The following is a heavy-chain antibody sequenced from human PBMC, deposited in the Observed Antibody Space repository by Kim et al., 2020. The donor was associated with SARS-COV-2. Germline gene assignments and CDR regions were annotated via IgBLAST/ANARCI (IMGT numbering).Heavy chain of an antibody. CDR1: GGSFSGYF. V-gene: IGHV4-34*01. CDR3: ARGEIGPRLAN. Sequence: ETLSLTCAVYGGSFSGYFWTWIRQPPGKRLEWIGEMNDRGRVNYNPSLKSRVTISVDTSKNQLSLKLNSVTDADSAVYYCARGEIGPRLANWGQGTLVTVSS. D-gene: IGHD6-6*01. J-gene: IGHJ4*02. CDR2: MNDRGRV.